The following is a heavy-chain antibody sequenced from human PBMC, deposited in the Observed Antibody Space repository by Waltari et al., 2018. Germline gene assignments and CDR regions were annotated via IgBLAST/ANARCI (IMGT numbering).Heavy chain of an antibody. D-gene: IGHD1-7*01. Sequence: VQLVQSGAEVKKPGSSVKVSCKASGGTFSSYAISWVRQAPGQGLEWMGRVDPEDGETIYAEKFQGRVTITADTSTDTAYMELSSLRSEDTAVYYCATGLELTHALYAFDIWGQGTMVTVSS. CDR2: VDPEDGET. V-gene: IGHV1-69-2*01. J-gene: IGHJ3*02. CDR1: GGTFSSYA. CDR3: ATGLELTHALYAFDI.